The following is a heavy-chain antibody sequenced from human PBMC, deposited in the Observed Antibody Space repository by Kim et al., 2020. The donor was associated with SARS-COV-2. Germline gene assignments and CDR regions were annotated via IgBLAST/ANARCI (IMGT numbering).Heavy chain of an antibody. CDR2: ISGSGGST. CDR3: AKGAAHYYDSSGYYYNFDY. V-gene: IGHV3-23*01. J-gene: IGHJ4*02. D-gene: IGHD3-22*01. Sequence: GGSLRLSCAASGFTFSSYAMSWVRQAPGKGLEWVSAISGSGGSTYYADSVKGRFTISRDNSKNTLYLQMNSLRAEDTAVYYCAKGAAHYYDSSGYYYNFDYWGQGTLVTVSS. CDR1: GFTFSSYA.